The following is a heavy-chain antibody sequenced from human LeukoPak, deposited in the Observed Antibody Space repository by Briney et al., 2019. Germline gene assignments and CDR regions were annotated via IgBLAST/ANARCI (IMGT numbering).Heavy chain of an antibody. CDR1: GYSFTSYW. Sequence: GESLKISCKGSGYSFTSYWIGWVRQMPGKGLEWMGIIYPGDSDTRYSPSFQGQVTISADKSISTAYLQWSSLKASDTAMYYCARRRDNYYDSSACWFDPWGQGTLVTVSS. CDR2: IYPGDSDT. V-gene: IGHV5-51*01. J-gene: IGHJ5*02. CDR3: ARRRDNYYDSSACWFDP. D-gene: IGHD3-22*01.